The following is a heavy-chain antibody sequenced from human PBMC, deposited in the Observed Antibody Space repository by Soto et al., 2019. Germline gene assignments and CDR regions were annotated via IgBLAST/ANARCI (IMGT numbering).Heavy chain of an antibody. V-gene: IGHV1-69*13. CDR2: IIPIFGTT. J-gene: IGHJ1*01. D-gene: IGHD1-26*01. CDR1: GGTFNTYT. CDR3: ARIPRYSFPTSDPLDN. Sequence: SVKVSCKASGGTFNTYTFSWVRQAPGQGLEWMGSIIPIFGTTHYAQSFQGRLSITADQSSTTTYMELRSLTSHDTALYYCARIPRYSFPTSDPLDNWGQGTLVTVSS.